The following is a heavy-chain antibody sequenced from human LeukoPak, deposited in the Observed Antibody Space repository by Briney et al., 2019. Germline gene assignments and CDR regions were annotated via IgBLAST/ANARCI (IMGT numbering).Heavy chain of an antibody. V-gene: IGHV1-69*05. CDR2: IIPIFGTE. J-gene: IGHJ4*02. CDR3: ARDYGDYSDY. D-gene: IGHD4-17*01. CDR1: GGTFSSYA. Sequence: ASVKVSCKASGGTFSSYAMSWVRQAPGQGLEWMGRIIPIFGTENYEKKMKGRVTINTEESTSTAYMELSSLRSEYTAVYSCARDYGDYSDYWGQGTLVTVSS.